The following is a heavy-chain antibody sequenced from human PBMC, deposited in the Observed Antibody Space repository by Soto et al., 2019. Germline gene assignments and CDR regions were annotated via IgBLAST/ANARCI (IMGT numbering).Heavy chain of an antibody. CDR1: GGSISSGGYY. V-gene: IGHV4-31*03. D-gene: IGHD2-8*01. Sequence: QVQLQESGPGLVKPSQTLSLTCTVSGGSISSGGYYCSWIRQHPGKGLEWIGYIYYSGSTYYNPSLKSRVTISVDTSKNQFSLKLSSVTAADTAVYYCARAGSVVYYPLGGMDVWGQGTTVTVSS. CDR3: ARAGSVVYYPLGGMDV. CDR2: IYYSGST. J-gene: IGHJ6*02.